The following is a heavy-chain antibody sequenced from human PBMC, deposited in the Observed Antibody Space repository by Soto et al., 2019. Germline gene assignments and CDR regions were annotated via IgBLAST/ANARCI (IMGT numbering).Heavy chain of an antibody. D-gene: IGHD2-2*01. J-gene: IGHJ6*02. CDR2: IIPIFGTA. V-gene: IGHV1-69*01. CDR3: TTRSDRDCSSTSCYVGYYYYGIDV. CDR1: GGTFSSYA. Sequence: QVQLVQSGAEVKKPGSSVKVSCKASGGTFSSYAISWVRQAPGQGLEWMGGIIPIFGTANYAQKFQGRVTITADESTSTAYMELRSLRSDDTAVYYCTTRSDRDCSSTSCYVGYYYYGIDVWGQGTTVTVSS.